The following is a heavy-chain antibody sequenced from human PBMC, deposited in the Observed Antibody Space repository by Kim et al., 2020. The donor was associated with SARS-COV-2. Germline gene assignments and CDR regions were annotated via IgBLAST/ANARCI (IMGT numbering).Heavy chain of an antibody. Sequence: SETLSLTCAVYGGSFSGYYWSWIRQPPGKGLEWIGEINHSGSTNYNPSLKSRVTISVDTSKNQFSLKLSSVTAADTAVYYCARGGGGGKIPHGSWFDPWGQGTLVTVSS. CDR3: ARGGGGGKIPHGSWFDP. J-gene: IGHJ5*02. V-gene: IGHV4-34*01. D-gene: IGHD3-16*01. CDR1: GGSFSGYY. CDR2: INHSGST.